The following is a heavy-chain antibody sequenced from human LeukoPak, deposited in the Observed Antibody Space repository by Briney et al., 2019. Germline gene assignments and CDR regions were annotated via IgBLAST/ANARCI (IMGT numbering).Heavy chain of an antibody. CDR3: ARQRGGGYWYFDL. Sequence: AETLSLTCTVSGVSISSSSYYWGWIRQPPGKGLEWIRNIYYSGSTYYNPSLKSRVTISVDTSKNHFSLKLSSVTAADTAVYYCARQRGGGYWYFDLWGRGTLVTVSS. V-gene: IGHV4-39*01. CDR1: GVSISSSSYY. J-gene: IGHJ2*01. CDR2: IYYSGST.